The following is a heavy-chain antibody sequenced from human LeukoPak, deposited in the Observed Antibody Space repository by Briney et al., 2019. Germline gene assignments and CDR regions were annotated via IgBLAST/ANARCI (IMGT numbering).Heavy chain of an antibody. Sequence: GGPLRLSCAASGFTFSSYAMSWVRQAPGKGLEWVAAISGSGASTYYADSVKGRFTISRDNFKNTLYLQMNSLRAEDTAIYYCAREVIVGVSFDYWGQGTLVTVSS. CDR3: AREVIVGVSFDY. J-gene: IGHJ4*02. D-gene: IGHD1-26*01. CDR2: ISGSGAST. V-gene: IGHV3-23*01. CDR1: GFTFSSYA.